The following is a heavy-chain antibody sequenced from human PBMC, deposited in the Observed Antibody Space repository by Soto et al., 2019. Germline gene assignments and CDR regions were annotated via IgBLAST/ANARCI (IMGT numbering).Heavy chain of an antibody. CDR3: AGLRELWTGAHYSYGMDV. J-gene: IGHJ6*02. V-gene: IGHV4-34*01. CDR2: INHSGTT. D-gene: IGHD1-26*01. CDR1: GGSFSGYY. Sequence: SETLSLTCAVNGGSFSGYYCSWIRQPPWKGLEWIGEINHSGTTNYNPSLKSRVTISVDTSKNQFSLKLTSVTAADAAVYYCAGLRELWTGAHYSYGMDVLGQGTTVTVSS.